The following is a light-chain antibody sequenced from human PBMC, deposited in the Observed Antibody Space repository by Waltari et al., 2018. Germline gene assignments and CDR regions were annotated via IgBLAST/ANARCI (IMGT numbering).Light chain of an antibody. CDR3: QQYDRSPET. CDR2: GAS. CDR1: QSVNSNY. Sequence: IVLPQSPGPLSLSPGGRATLSCRASQSVNSNYLAWYQQRPGQAPSLLIYGASNRATGIPDRFSGSGSGTDFSLTINRLEPEDFAVYYCQQYDRSPETFGQGTKLEIK. V-gene: IGKV3-20*01. J-gene: IGKJ2*01.